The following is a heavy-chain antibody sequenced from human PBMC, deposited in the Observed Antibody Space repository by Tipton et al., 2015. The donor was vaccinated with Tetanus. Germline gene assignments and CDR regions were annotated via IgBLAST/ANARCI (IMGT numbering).Heavy chain of an antibody. CDR3: EAQRTSEDF. D-gene: IGHD1-14*01. V-gene: IGHV3-23*01. CDR1: GFTFSHFA. Sequence: SLRLSCVASGFTFSHFAVSWVRRAPGRGLEWVSSLSHDGGNIYYADFARGRFTISRDNSKNTLFLQVDDLRAEDTAIYYCEAQRTSEDFWGQGTLVTASS. CDR2: LSHDGGNI. J-gene: IGHJ4*02.